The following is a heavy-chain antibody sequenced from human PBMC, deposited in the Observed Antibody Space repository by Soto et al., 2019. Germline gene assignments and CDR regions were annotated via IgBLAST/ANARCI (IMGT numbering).Heavy chain of an antibody. CDR3: ARERWLQVPYYYYGMDV. Sequence: VKVSRKGSGGTLNSYSFRWVRQGPGQRFEWMGGIIPIFGTANYAQKFQGRVTITADESTSTAYMELSSLRSEDTAVYYCARERWLQVPYYYYGMDVWGQGTTVTVSS. D-gene: IGHD5-12*01. V-gene: IGHV1-69*01. CDR1: GGTLNSYS. CDR2: IIPIFGTA. J-gene: IGHJ6*02.